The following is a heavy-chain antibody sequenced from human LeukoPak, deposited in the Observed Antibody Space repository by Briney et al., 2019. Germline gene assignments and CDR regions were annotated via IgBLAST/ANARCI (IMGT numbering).Heavy chain of an antibody. Sequence: SETLSPTCTVSGGSISSYYWSWIRQPPGKGLEWIGYIYYSGSTNYNPSLKSRVTISVDTSKNQFSLKLSSVTAADTAVYYCAREGSGSYYLRAFDIWGQGTMVTVSS. V-gene: IGHV4-59*01. J-gene: IGHJ3*02. CDR2: IYYSGST. CDR3: AREGSGSYYLRAFDI. D-gene: IGHD1-26*01. CDR1: GGSISSYY.